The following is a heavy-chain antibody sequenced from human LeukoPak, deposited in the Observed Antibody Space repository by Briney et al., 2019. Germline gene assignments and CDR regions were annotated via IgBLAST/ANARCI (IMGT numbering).Heavy chain of an antibody. CDR2: INQDGGTT. J-gene: IGHJ6*03. V-gene: IGHV3-7*01. CDR3: TKDRQGPNQYHMDV. Sequence: PGGSLRLSCAASGFTFSSLWMSWVRQAPGRGPEWVANINQDGGTTYYVASVKGRLTIPRDNAKNSLSLQMSSLRAEDTAVYYCTKDRQGPNQYHMDVWGKGTTVTVSS. CDR1: GFTFSSLW.